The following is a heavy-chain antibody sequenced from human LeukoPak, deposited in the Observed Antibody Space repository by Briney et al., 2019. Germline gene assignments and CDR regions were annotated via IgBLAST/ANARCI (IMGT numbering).Heavy chain of an antibody. CDR3: AKRGSAWYYFDS. J-gene: IGHJ4*02. Sequence: QPGGSLRPSCAASGFTFHDYAIHWVRQAPGRGLEWVSLISGDADATYYADSVEGRFTVARDNTKNSIYLQMNSLRTEDTALYFCAKRGSAWYYFDSWGQGTLVTVSS. CDR2: ISGDADAT. D-gene: IGHD6-19*01. V-gene: IGHV3-43*02. CDR1: GFTFHDYA.